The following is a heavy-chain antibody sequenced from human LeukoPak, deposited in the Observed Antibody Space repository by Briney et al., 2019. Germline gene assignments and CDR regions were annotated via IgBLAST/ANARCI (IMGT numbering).Heavy chain of an antibody. CDR2: IYTSGST. Sequence: SETLSLTCTVSGSISGYYWSWIRQPPGKGLEWIGYIYTSGSTNYNPSLESRVTLSVDTSKNQFSLDLSSVTAADTAVYYCARQKCTSTSCLTKNAFDIWGQGTMVTVSS. V-gene: IGHV4-4*09. D-gene: IGHD2-2*01. J-gene: IGHJ3*02. CDR1: GSISGYY. CDR3: ARQKCTSTSCLTKNAFDI.